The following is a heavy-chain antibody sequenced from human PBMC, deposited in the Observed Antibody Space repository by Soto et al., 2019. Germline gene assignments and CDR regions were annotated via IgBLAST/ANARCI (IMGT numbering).Heavy chain of an antibody. CDR2: ISGYNGDT. CDR1: GYTFTRYG. CDR3: AKNGQPPYYYYGMDV. V-gene: IGHV1-18*01. D-gene: IGHD2-8*01. J-gene: IGHJ6*02. Sequence: QGQLVQSGGEVKKPGASVKVSCKASGYTFTRYGMSWVRQAPGQGLEWMGWISGYNGDTKNAQKSQGRVTMTVDTSTTTAYMELRTLTSDDRAVYYCAKNGQPPYYYYGMDVWGQGTTVTVSS.